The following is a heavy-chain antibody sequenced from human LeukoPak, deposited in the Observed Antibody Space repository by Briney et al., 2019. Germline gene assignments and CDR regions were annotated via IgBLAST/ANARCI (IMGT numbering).Heavy chain of an antibody. CDR3: ARGLRNTAMAPYYFDY. Sequence: SGGSLRLSCAASGFTFSNYWMSWVRQAPGKGLEWVANIREDGSEKYYVDSVKGQFTISRDNAKNSLFLQMDSLRAEDTAVYYCARGLRNTAMAPYYFDYWGQGTLVTVSS. V-gene: IGHV3-7*03. CDR1: GFTFSNYW. D-gene: IGHD5-18*01. CDR2: IREDGSEK. J-gene: IGHJ4*02.